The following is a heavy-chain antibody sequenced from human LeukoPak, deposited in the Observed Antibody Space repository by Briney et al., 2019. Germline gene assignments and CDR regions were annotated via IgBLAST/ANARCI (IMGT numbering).Heavy chain of an antibody. CDR3: ASRIAAPRNYYYYGMDV. CDR2: INAGNGNT. V-gene: IGHV1-3*01. J-gene: IGHJ6*02. D-gene: IGHD6-6*01. CDR1: GYTFTSYA. Sequence: GASVKVTCKASGYTFTSYAMHWVRQAPGQRLEWMGWINAGNGNTKYSQKFQGRVTITADESTSTAYMELSSLRSEDTAVYYCASRIAAPRNYYYYGMDVWGQGTTVTVSS.